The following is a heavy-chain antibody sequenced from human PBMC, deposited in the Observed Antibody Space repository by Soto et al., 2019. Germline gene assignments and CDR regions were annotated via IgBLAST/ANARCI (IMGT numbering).Heavy chain of an antibody. V-gene: IGHV3-33*01. D-gene: IGHD3-3*01. CDR2: IWYDGSNK. J-gene: IGHJ6*02. CDR3: ARDRDAAYYDFWSGYYTDYYGMDV. Sequence: SLRLSCAASGFTFSSYGMHWVRQAPGKGLEWVAVIWYDGSNKYYADSVKGRFTISRDNSKNTLYLQMNSLRAEDTAVYYCARDRDAAYYDFWSGYYTDYYGMDVWGQGTTVTVSS. CDR1: GFTFSSYG.